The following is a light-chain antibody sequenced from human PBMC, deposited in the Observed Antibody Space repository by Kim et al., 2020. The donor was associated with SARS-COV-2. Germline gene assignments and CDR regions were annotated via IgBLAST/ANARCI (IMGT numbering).Light chain of an antibody. Sequence: LSWSPGERATLSCRASQSVSSSYLAWYQQKPGQAPRLLIYGASSRATGIPDRFSGSGSGTDFTLTISRLEPEDFAVYYCQQYGTSFGQGTKVDIK. CDR3: QQYGTS. J-gene: IGKJ1*01. V-gene: IGKV3-20*01. CDR2: GAS. CDR1: QSVSSSY.